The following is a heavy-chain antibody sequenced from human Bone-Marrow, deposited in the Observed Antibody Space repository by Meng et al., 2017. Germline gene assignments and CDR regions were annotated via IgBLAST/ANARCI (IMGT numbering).Heavy chain of an antibody. J-gene: IGHJ5*02. CDR1: GGSISSGDYY. D-gene: IGHD2-2*01. CDR2: NHYRGST. V-gene: IGHV4-30-4*01. Sequence: QVQLQESGPGLVKPSQTLSLTCTVSGGSISSGDYYWSWIRQPPGKGLEWIGYNHYRGSTYYNPSLKSRVTISVDKSKNQFSLKLSSVTAADTAVYYCARGYCSTTNCNWFDPWGQGTLVTVSS. CDR3: ARGYCSTTNCNWFDP.